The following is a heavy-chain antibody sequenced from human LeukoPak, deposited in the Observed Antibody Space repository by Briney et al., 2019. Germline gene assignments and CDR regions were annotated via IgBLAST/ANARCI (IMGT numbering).Heavy chain of an antibody. Sequence: GGSLRLSCAASGFTFSNSWMSWVRQAPGKGLEWVATIKPDGSAQYYVDSVKGRFTISRDSAKNSLFLQINSLRAEDTAVYYCARRGGYCSSTSCYKHFDYWGQGTLVTVSS. CDR2: IKPDGSAQ. CDR1: GFTFSNSW. V-gene: IGHV3-7*01. J-gene: IGHJ4*02. D-gene: IGHD2-2*02. CDR3: ARRGGYCSSTSCYKHFDY.